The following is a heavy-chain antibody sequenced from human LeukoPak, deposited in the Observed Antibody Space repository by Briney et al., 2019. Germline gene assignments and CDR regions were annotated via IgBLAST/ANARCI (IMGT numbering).Heavy chain of an antibody. CDR1: GFTFSSYG. V-gene: IGHV3-23*01. J-gene: IGHJ4*02. D-gene: IGHD2-2*01. CDR3: AKRAPLCSSTPGNYFDS. CDR2: LSGSDGTT. Sequence: GGSLRLSCAASGFTFSSYGMSWVRQAPGKGLEWVSTLSGSDGTTYYAGSVKGRLTVSRDNTKNTFYLQMNSLRAEDTAVYYCAKRAPLCSSTPGNYFDSWGQGTLVTVSS.